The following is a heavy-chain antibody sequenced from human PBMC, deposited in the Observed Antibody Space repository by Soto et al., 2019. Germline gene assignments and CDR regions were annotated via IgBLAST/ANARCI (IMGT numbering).Heavy chain of an antibody. CDR1: GFTFSSYS. D-gene: IGHD3-10*01. CDR3: AREKGVYYYGSGSYSPGDFDY. J-gene: IGHJ4*02. CDR2: ISSSSSYI. Sequence: EVQLVESGGGLVKPGGSLRLSCAASGFTFSSYSMNWVRQAPGKGLEWVSSISSSSSYIYYADSVKGRFTISRDNAKNSLYLQMNRLRAEDTAVYYCAREKGVYYYGSGSYSPGDFDYWGQGTLVTVSS. V-gene: IGHV3-21*01.